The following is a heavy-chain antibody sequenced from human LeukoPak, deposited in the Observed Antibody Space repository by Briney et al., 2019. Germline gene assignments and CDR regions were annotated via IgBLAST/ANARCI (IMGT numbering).Heavy chain of an antibody. Sequence: GASVKVSCKASGGTFSSYAISWVRQAPGQGLEWMGRIIPILGIANYAQKFQGRVTITADKSTSTAYMELSSLRSEDTAVYYCARDGEYCSGGSGYGYWGQGTLVTVSS. J-gene: IGHJ4*02. CDR3: ARDGEYCSGGSGYGY. CDR1: GGTFSSYA. CDR2: IIPILGIA. D-gene: IGHD2-15*01. V-gene: IGHV1-69*04.